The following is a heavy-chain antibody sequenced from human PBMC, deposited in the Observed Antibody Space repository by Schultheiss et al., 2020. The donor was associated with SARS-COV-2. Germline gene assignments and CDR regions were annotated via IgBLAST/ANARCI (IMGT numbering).Heavy chain of an antibody. CDR2: IYYSGST. V-gene: IGHV4-59*12. J-gene: IGHJ5*02. D-gene: IGHD2-2*02. CDR1: GGSISSYY. CDR3: ARLIIVVVPAAIVNWFDP. Sequence: SETLSLTCTVSGGSISSYYWSWIRQPPGKGLEWIGYIYYSGSTNYNPSLKSRVTISVDKSKNQFSLKLTSVTAADTAVYYCARLIIVVVPAAIVNWFDPWGQGTLVTVSS.